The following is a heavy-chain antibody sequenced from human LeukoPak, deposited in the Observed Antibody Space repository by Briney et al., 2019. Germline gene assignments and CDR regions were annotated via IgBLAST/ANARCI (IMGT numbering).Heavy chain of an antibody. V-gene: IGHV3-30*18. Sequence: KSRGSLRLSCAASGFTFSSYGMHWVRQAPGKGLEWVAVISYDGSNKYYADSVKGRFTISRDNSKNTLYLQMNSLRAEDTAVYYCVKDQGQVYGYFDSWGQGTLVTVSS. CDR3: VKDQGQVYGYFDS. D-gene: IGHD6-6*01. CDR2: ISYDGSNK. CDR1: GFTFSSYG. J-gene: IGHJ4*02.